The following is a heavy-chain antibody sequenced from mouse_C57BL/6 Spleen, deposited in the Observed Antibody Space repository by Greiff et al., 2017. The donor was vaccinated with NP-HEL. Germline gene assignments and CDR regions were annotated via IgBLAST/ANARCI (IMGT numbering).Heavy chain of an antibody. CDR1: GFSLTSYG. V-gene: IGHV2-2*01. CDR2: IWSGGST. J-gene: IGHJ2*01. Sequence: VKLMESGPGLVQPSQSLSITCTVSGFSLTSYGVHWVRQSPGKGLEWLGVIWSGGSTDYNAAFISRLSISKDNSKSQVFFKMNSLQADDTSIYYCARNGLNYYGSSYMDYWGQGTTLTVSS. CDR3: ARNGLNYYGSSYMDY. D-gene: IGHD1-1*01.